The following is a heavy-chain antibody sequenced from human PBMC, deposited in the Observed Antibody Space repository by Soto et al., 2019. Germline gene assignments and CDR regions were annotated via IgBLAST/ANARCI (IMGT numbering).Heavy chain of an antibody. V-gene: IGHV1-18*01. CDR2: ISPNNGNT. D-gene: IGHD6-19*01. CDR1: GYSFTSYG. J-gene: IGHJ4*02. CDR3: VRDPWYNDGWLVFDS. Sequence: QVQLVQSGADVKKPGASVKVSCKASGYSFTSYGISWVRQAPGQGLELLGWISPNNGNTKYAQKVQGRVAMTTDTSTSTAYMDLRSLKSDDTAVYYCVRDPWYNDGWLVFDSWGQGTLVTVSS.